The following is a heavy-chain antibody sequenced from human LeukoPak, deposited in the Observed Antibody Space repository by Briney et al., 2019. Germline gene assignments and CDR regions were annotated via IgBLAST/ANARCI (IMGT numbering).Heavy chain of an antibody. CDR1: VCTFTIYA. J-gene: IGHJ3*02. Sequence: SVTVSFTSSVCTFTIYAISWVRQAPGQGQEWMGRIIPIFSTANYAQKFQGRVTITADNSTSTAYMELSSLRSEDTAVYYCARAVEMATIRVAFDIWGQGTMVTVSS. D-gene: IGHD5-24*01. CDR2: IIPIFSTA. V-gene: IGHV1-69*06. CDR3: ARAVEMATIRVAFDI.